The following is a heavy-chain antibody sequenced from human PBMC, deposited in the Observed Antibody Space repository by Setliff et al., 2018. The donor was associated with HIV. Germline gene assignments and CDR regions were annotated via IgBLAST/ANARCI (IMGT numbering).Heavy chain of an antibody. CDR2: ISAYNGNT. J-gene: IGHJ4*02. V-gene: IGHV1-18*01. Sequence: GASVKVSCKASGYTFTSYDINWVRQATGQGLEWMGWISAYNGNTNYAQKLQGRVTMTTDTSTSTAYMELRSLRSDDTAVYYCAREGLNGYPSRNDYWGQGTLVTVSS. D-gene: IGHD3-9*01. CDR1: GYTFTSYD. CDR3: AREGLNGYPSRNDY.